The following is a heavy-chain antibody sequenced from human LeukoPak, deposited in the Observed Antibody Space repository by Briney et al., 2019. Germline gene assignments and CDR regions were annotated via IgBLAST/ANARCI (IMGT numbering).Heavy chain of an antibody. CDR3: ARDVEQWLVRVYYFDY. CDR2: ISSGSTTI. V-gene: IGHV3-48*01. J-gene: IGHJ4*02. CDR1: GFTLSSYS. Sequence: PGGSLRLSCATSGFTLSSYSMTWVRQAPGKGLERVSYISSGSTTIYHAGSVKRRFTISRENAKNSLYLQVNSLRAEDTAVYYCARDVEQWLVRVYYFDYWGQGTLVTVSS. D-gene: IGHD6-19*01.